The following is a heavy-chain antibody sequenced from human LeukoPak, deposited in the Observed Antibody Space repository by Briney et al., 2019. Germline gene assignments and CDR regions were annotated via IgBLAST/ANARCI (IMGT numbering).Heavy chain of an antibody. CDR1: GGSFSGYY. CDR3: ARGPPSPVEANYGMDV. Sequence: PSETLSLTCAVSGGSFSGYYWSWIRQPPGKGLEWIGEINHSGSTNYNPSLKSRVTTSVDTSKNQFSLKLSSVTAADTAVYYCARGPPSPVEANYGMDVWGQGTTVTVSS. J-gene: IGHJ6*02. CDR2: INHSGST. V-gene: IGHV4-34*01.